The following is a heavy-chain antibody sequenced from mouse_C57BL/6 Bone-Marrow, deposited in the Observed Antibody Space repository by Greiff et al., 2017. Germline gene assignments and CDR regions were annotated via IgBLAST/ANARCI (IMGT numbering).Heavy chain of an antibody. Sequence: QVQLQQPGAELVKPGASVKLSCKASGYTFTSYWMHWVKQRPGQGLEWIGMIHPNSGSTNYNEKFKSKATLTVDKSSSTAYMQLSSLTSEDSAVYYCAVRGGYYYGLFDYWGQGTTLTVSS. CDR3: AVRGGYYYGLFDY. CDR2: IHPNSGST. V-gene: IGHV1-64*01. CDR1: GYTFTSYW. D-gene: IGHD1-1*01. J-gene: IGHJ2*01.